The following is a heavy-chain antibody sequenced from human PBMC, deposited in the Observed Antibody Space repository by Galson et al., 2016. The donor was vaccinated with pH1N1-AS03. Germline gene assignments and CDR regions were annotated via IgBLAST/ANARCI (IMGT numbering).Heavy chain of an antibody. Sequence: SLRLSCAASGFTVSSNYMSWVRQAPGKGLEWVSLTYTGGSTDYADSVKGRFTISRDNSKNTLYLQMNSLRAEDTAMYYCARGRARGYSGYDLWGQGTLVTVSS. CDR2: TYTGGST. V-gene: IGHV3-53*01. CDR1: GFTVSSNY. CDR3: ARGRARGYSGYDL. J-gene: IGHJ4*02. D-gene: IGHD5-12*01.